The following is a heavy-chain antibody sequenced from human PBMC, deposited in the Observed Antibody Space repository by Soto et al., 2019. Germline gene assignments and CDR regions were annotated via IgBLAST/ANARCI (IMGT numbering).Heavy chain of an antibody. CDR2: INPNSGGT. J-gene: IGHJ5*02. D-gene: IGHD2-8*02. Sequence: ASVKVSCKASGYTFTGYYMHWVRQAPGQGLEWMGWINPNSGGTNYAQKFQVRVTMTRDTSISTAYMELSRLRSDDTAVYYCARGVRNKTIIVLNWFDPWGQGTLVTVSS. V-gene: IGHV1-2*02. CDR3: ARGVRNKTIIVLNWFDP. CDR1: GYTFTGYY.